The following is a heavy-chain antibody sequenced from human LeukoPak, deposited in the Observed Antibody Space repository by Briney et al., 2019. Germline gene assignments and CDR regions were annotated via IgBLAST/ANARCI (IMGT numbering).Heavy chain of an antibody. D-gene: IGHD6-19*01. J-gene: IGHJ6*02. CDR2: INHSGST. CDR3: ARQGRTSSGWYSSYYYGMDV. CDR1: GGSFSGYY. Sequence: SETLSLTCAVYGGSFSGYYWSWIRQPPGKGLEWIGEINHSGSTNYNPSLKSRVTISVDTSKNQFSLKLSSVTAADTAVYYCARQGRTSSGWYSSYYYGMDVWGQGTTVTVSS. V-gene: IGHV4-34*01.